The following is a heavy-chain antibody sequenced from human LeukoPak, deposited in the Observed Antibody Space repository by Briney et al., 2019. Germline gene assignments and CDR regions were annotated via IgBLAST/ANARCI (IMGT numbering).Heavy chain of an antibody. J-gene: IGHJ6*03. CDR2: INHSGST. CDR3: ARSVYYMDV. CDR1: GGSFSGYY. V-gene: IGHV4-34*01. Sequence: SETLSLTCAVYGGSFSGYYWSWIRQPPGKGLEWIGEINHSGSTSYNPSLKSRVTISVDTSKNQFSLKLSSVTAADTAVYYCARSVYYMDVWGKGTTVTVSS.